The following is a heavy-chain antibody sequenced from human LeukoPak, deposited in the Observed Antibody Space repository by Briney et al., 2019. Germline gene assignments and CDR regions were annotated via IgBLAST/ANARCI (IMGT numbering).Heavy chain of an antibody. D-gene: IGHD1-7*01. Sequence: PGGSLRLSCAASGFTLSSYWMHWVRPAPEKGLVWVSYISGDGSSTTYADSVKGRFTISRDNAKNTLDLQMNSLRAEDTAVYYCARGGWGTAIDYWAQGTLVTVSS. V-gene: IGHV3-74*01. CDR3: ARGGWGTAIDY. J-gene: IGHJ4*02. CDR1: GFTLSSYW. CDR2: ISGDGSST.